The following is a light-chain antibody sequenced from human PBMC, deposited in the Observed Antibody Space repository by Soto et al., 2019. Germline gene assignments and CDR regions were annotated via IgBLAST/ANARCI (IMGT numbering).Light chain of an antibody. J-gene: IGKJ1*01. CDR2: GTS. V-gene: IGKV3-20*01. CDR3: QQYGSSPPT. CDR1: QSVTNNY. Sequence: EIVLTQSPGTLSLSPRERATLSCRASQSVTNNYLAWYQRKPGQPPRPLIYGTSYMSTDIPRRISGSGAGRDFTLTITRLEPEDVAVYYCQQYGSSPPTFDQGTKV.